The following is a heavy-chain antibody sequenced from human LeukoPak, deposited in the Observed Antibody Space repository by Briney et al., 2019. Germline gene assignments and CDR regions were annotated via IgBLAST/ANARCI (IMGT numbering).Heavy chain of an antibody. CDR2: ISGSGGTT. Sequence: GGSLRLSCAASGFTFSSYSMNWVHQAPGKGLEWVSAISGSGGTTYYADSVKGRFTISRDNSKNTLYLQMNSLRAEDTAVYYCAKAENWRGYFDWLLFFDYWGQGTLVTVPS. CDR1: GFTFSSYS. V-gene: IGHV3-23*01. J-gene: IGHJ4*02. D-gene: IGHD3-9*01. CDR3: AKAENWRGYFDWLLFFDY.